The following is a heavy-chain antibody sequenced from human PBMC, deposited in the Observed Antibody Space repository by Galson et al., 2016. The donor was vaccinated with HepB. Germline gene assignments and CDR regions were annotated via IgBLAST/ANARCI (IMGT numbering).Heavy chain of an antibody. Sequence: SLRLSCAASGFTFGSYAMSWVRQAPRKGLQWVSIITGSGGNTYYADSVKGRFTVSRDNSKNTVNLQMNSLRAEDTAVYYCAISATLTTFDSWGQGTLVTVSS. V-gene: IGHV3-23*01. CDR3: AISATLTTFDS. CDR1: GFTFGSYA. D-gene: IGHD4-17*01. CDR2: ITGSGGNT. J-gene: IGHJ4*02.